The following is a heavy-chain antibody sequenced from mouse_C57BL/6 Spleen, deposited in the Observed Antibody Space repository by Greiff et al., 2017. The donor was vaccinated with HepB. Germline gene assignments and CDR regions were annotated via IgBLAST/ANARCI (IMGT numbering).Heavy chain of an antibody. J-gene: IGHJ2*01. D-gene: IGHD2-3*01. Sequence: LEESDAELVKPGASVKISCKVSGYTFTDHTIHWMKQRPEQGLEWIGYIYPRDGSTKYNEKFKGKATLTADKSSSTAYMQLNSLTSEDSAVYFCARADDGYYVYFDYWGQGTTLTVSS. V-gene: IGHV1-78*01. CDR2: IYPRDGST. CDR1: GYTFTDHT. CDR3: ARADDGYYVYFDY.